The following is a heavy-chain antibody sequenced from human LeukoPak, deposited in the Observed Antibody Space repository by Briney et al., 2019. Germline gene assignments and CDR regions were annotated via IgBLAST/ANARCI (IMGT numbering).Heavy chain of an antibody. J-gene: IGHJ4*02. CDR3: AKRGVDTAWGNFDY. V-gene: IGHV3-23*01. CDR1: GFTFSSYA. D-gene: IGHD5-18*01. CDR2: ISGSGGST. Sequence: TGGSLRLSCAASGFTFSSYAMSWVRQAPGKGLEWVSAISGSGGSTYYADSVKGRFTISRGNSKNTLYLQMNSLRAEDTAVYYCAKRGVDTAWGNFDYWGQGTLVTVSS.